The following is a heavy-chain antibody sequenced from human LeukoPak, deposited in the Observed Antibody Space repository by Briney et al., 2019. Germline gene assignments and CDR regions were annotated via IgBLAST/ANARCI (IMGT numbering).Heavy chain of an antibody. CDR2: VWYDDAVK. CDR3: AKGRAGAPGRYCSSTSCSDAFDI. D-gene: IGHD2-2*01. Sequence: GGSLRLSCAASGFTFSNYGMHWVRQAPGKGLEWLAVVWYDDAVKNYADSVKGRFTISRDNSKNTLFLQMNSLRAEDTAVYYCAKGRAGAPGRYCSSTSCSDAFDIWGQGTMVTVSS. J-gene: IGHJ3*02. V-gene: IGHV3-33*06. CDR1: GFTFSNYG.